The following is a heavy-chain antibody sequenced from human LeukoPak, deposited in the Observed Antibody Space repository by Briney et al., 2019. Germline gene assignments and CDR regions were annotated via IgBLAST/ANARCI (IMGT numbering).Heavy chain of an antibody. CDR1: GYSFTSYW. J-gene: IGHJ4*02. CDR2: IYPGDSDT. CDR3: ARHGPYYYDSSGYLSRSFDY. D-gene: IGHD3-22*01. Sequence: GESLKISCKGSGYSFTSYWIGWVRQMPGKGLEWMGIIYPGDSDTRYSPSFQGQVTISADKSISTAYLQWSSLKASDTAMYYCARHGPYYYDSSGYLSRSFDYWGQGTLVTVSS. V-gene: IGHV5-51*01.